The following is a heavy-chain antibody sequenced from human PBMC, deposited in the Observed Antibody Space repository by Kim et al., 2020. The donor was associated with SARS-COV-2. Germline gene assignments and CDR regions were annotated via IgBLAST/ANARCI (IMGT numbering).Heavy chain of an antibody. CDR3: ARDGGYCSSTSCYRFDP. D-gene: IGHD2-2*02. CDR1: GYTFTGYY. Sequence: ASVKVSCKASGYTFTGYYMHWVRQAPGQGLEWMGWINPNSGGTNYAQKFQGRVTMTRDTSISTAYMELSRLRSDDTAVYYCARDGGYCSSTSCYRFDPWGQGTLVTVSS. CDR2: INPNSGGT. V-gene: IGHV1-2*02. J-gene: IGHJ5*02.